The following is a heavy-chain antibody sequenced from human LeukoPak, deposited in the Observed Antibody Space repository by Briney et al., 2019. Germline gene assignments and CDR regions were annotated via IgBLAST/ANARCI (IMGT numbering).Heavy chain of an antibody. CDR1: GYSFSSYW. D-gene: IGHD3-22*01. CDR2: IYPGDSDT. CDR3: ARRLGDSSGYPTVYFDY. V-gene: IGHV5-51*01. J-gene: IGHJ4*02. Sequence: GESLKISCKGSGYSFSSYWIGWVRQMPGKGLEWMGIIYPGDSDTRYSPSFQGQVTISADKSISTAYLQWSSLKASDTAIYYCARRLGDSSGYPTVYFDYWGQGTLVTVSS.